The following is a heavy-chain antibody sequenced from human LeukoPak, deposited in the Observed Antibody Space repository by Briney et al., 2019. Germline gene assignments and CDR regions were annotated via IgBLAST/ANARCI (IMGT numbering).Heavy chain of an antibody. CDR1: GFTFSSYW. J-gene: IGHJ4*02. CDR2: IKQDGSEK. V-gene: IGHV3-7*01. D-gene: IGHD6-19*01. CDR3: ARSSSVNYFDY. Sequence: GGSLRLSCAASGFTFSSYWMSWVRQAPGKGLEWVANIKQDGSEKYYVDSVKGRFTISRDNAKNSLYLQMNSLRAEDTAVYHCARSSSVNYFDYWGQGTLVTVSS.